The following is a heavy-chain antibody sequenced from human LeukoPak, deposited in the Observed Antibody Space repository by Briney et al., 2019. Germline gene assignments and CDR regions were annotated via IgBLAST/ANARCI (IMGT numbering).Heavy chain of an antibody. V-gene: IGHV1-2*02. J-gene: IGHJ6*03. CDR2: INPNSGGT. D-gene: IGHD5-12*01. Sequence: RASVKVSCKASGYTFTGYYMHWVRQAPGQGLEWMGWINPNSGGTNYAQKFQGRVTMTRDTSISTAYMELSSLRSEDTAVYYCATLATSGYYYYYMDVWGKGTTVTVSS. CDR3: ATLATSGYYYYYMDV. CDR1: GYTFTGYY.